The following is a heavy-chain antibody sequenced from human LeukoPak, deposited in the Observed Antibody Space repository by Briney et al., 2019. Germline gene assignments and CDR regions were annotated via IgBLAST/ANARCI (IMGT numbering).Heavy chain of an antibody. Sequence: PGGSLRLSCAASGFTFSSYSMNWVRQAPGKGLEWVSYISSSGSTIYYADSVKGRFTISRDNAKNSLYLQMNSLRAEDTAVYYCARDLNGDYEPDDDAFDIWGQGTMVTVSS. J-gene: IGHJ3*02. V-gene: IGHV3-48*04. D-gene: IGHD4-17*01. CDR3: ARDLNGDYEPDDDAFDI. CDR2: ISSSGSTI. CDR1: GFTFSSYS.